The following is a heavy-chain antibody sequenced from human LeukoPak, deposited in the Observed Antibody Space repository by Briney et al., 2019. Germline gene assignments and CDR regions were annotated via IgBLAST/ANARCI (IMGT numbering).Heavy chain of an antibody. D-gene: IGHD6-6*01. Sequence: KPSETLSLTCTVSGGPISSYYWSWIRQPAGKGLEWIGRIYTSGSTNYNPSLKSRVTISVDKSKNQFSLKLSSVTAADTAVYYCARDSQYSSSSRDDMDVWGKGTTVTVSS. CDR1: GGPISSYY. J-gene: IGHJ6*03. V-gene: IGHV4-4*07. CDR3: ARDSQYSSSSRDDMDV. CDR2: IYTSGST.